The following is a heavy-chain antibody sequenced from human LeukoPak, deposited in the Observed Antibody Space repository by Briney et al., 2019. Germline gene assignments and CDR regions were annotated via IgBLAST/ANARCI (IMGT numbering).Heavy chain of an antibody. CDR3: ARDWGDGYLSTPVYFDY. D-gene: IGHD5-24*01. Sequence: GGSLRLSCSASGFTFSSYWMSWVRQAPGKGLEGVADIKQDGSEKYYVDSVKGRFTISRDNAKNSLYLQMNSLRAEDTAVYYCARDWGDGYLSTPVYFDYWGQGTLVTVSS. J-gene: IGHJ4*02. V-gene: IGHV3-7*01. CDR2: IKQDGSEK. CDR1: GFTFSSYW.